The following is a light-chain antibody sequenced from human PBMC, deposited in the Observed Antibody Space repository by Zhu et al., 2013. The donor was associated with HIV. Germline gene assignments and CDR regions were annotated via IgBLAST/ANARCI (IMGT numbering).Light chain of an antibody. CDR1: SSNIGAGYD. J-gene: IGLJ2*01. Sequence: QSVLTQPPSVSGAPGQRVTISCTGSSSNIGAGYDIHWYQHLPGTAPKLLIYGNNNRPSGVPDRFSGSKSGTSASLAISGLQSDDEADYYCASWDDSLSGVVFGGGTKLTVL. CDR2: GNN. V-gene: IGLV1-40*01. CDR3: ASWDDSLSGVV.